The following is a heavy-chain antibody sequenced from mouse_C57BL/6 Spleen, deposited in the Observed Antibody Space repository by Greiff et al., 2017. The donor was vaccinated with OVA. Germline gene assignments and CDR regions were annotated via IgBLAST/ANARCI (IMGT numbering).Heavy chain of an antibody. Sequence: QVQLQQPGAELVRPGSSVKLSCKASGYTFTSYWMHWVKQRPIQGLEWIGNIDPSDSETHYNQKFKDKATLTVDKSSSTAYMQLSSLTSEDSAVYYCARFDGPDYYAMDYWGQGTSVTVSS. CDR2: IDPSDSET. CDR1: GYTFTSYW. J-gene: IGHJ4*01. V-gene: IGHV1-52*01. D-gene: IGHD2-3*01. CDR3: ARFDGPDYYAMDY.